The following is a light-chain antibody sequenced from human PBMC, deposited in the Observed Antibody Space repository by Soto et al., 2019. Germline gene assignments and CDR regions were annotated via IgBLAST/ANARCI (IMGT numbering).Light chain of an antibody. CDR1: QSVSDY. Sequence: EIVLTQSPATLSLSPGERATLSCRASQSVSDYLAWYQQKPSQAPRLLIYDASSRATGIPARFSGSGSGTDFTLTISSLEPEDFAVYYCQQRSNWPPVTFGGGTKVEIK. CDR3: QQRSNWPPVT. V-gene: IGKV3-11*01. CDR2: DAS. J-gene: IGKJ4*01.